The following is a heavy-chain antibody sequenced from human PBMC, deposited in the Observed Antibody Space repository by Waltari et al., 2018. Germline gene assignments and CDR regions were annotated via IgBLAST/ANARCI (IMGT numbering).Heavy chain of an antibody. CDR2: IWHDVSNE. D-gene: IGHD2-15*01. CDR1: GFTFSRFG. CDR3: ASQSTTLFDY. V-gene: IGHV3-33*01. Sequence: QVQLVESGGGVVQPGRSLRLSCAASGFTFSRFGMHWVRQAPGKGLEWVAVIWHDVSNESYVDSVKGRFTISRDNSKNTLYLQMNSLRAEDSAVYYCASQSTTLFDYWGQGTLVTVSS. J-gene: IGHJ4*02.